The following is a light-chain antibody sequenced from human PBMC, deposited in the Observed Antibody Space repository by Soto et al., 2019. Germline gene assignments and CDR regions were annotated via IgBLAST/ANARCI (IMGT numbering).Light chain of an antibody. CDR1: QSVSSSY. J-gene: IGKJ2*01. CDR3: QQYGSSRST. Sequence: EIVLTQSPGTLSLSPGERATLSCRASQSVSSSYLAWYQQKPGQAPRLLIYGASSRATGIPDRFSGSGSGPDFTLTISRLEPEDFAVYYCQQYGSSRSTFGQGTKLEIK. V-gene: IGKV3-20*01. CDR2: GAS.